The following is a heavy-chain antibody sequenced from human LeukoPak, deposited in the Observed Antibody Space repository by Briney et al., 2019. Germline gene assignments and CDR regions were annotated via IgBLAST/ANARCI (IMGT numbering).Heavy chain of an antibody. CDR2: ISHRDYST. J-gene: IGHJ4*02. D-gene: IGHD1-26*01. CDR3: AKESSGSLDY. Sequence: GGSLRLSCAASGFTFSSYAMIWVRQAPGKGLEWVSTISHRDYSTYYADSVKGRFTISRDNSNNTLYLQMNSLRAEDTAVYYCAKESSGSLDYWGQGTLVTVSS. CDR1: GFTFSSYA. V-gene: IGHV3-23*01.